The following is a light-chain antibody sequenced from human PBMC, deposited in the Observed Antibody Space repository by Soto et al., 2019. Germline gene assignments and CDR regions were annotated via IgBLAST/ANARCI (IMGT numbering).Light chain of an antibody. CDR2: DAS. V-gene: IGKV3-11*01. Sequence: EIVITQSPATLSLSPGERATLSCRASQSVANYLAWYQQKPGQAPRLLIYDASSRAAGVPARFSGSGSGTDFTLTISSLEAKDFAVYYCQQRSNWPGTFGQGTKVDIK. CDR3: QQRSNWPGT. CDR1: QSVANY. J-gene: IGKJ1*01.